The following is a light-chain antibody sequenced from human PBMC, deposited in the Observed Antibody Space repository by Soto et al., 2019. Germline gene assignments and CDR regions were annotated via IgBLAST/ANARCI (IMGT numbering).Light chain of an antibody. V-gene: IGLV2-14*01. CDR3: SSYTSSSTRV. CDR2: EVS. Sequence: QSALTQPASVSGSPGQSITISCTGTSSDVGGYNYVSWYQQHPGTAPKLMIYEVSNRPSGVSNRLSGSKSGNTASLTISGLQAEDEADYYCSSYTSSSTRVFGGGTKLTVL. CDR1: SSDVGGYNY. J-gene: IGLJ3*02.